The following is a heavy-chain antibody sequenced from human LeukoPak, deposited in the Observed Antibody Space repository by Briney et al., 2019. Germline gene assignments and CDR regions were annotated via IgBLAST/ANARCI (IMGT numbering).Heavy chain of an antibody. Sequence: SETLSLTCNVSDGSITTSSFYWGWVRQTPGKGLEWIGTFYYTGDTFYNRSLKSRVTITVDTSKDHFFLALSSVTAADTAVYYCVRAVGSVAGPGDWFDPWGPGILVTVSS. V-gene: IGHV4-39*01. CDR2: FYYTGDT. J-gene: IGHJ5*02. CDR3: VRAVGSVAGPGDWFDP. CDR1: DGSITTSSFY. D-gene: IGHD6-19*01.